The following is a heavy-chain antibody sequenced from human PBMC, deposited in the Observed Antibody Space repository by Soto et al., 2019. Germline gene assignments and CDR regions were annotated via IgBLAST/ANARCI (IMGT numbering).Heavy chain of an antibody. Sequence: SVKVSCKASGYTFTSYGISWVRQAPGQGLERMGWISAYNGNTNYAQKLQGRVTMTTDTSTSTAYMELRSLRSDDTAVYYCARVTKVVVVVAATGTPFDYWGQGTLVTVSS. CDR3: ARVTKVVVVVAATGTPFDY. V-gene: IGHV1-18*01. CDR1: GYTFTSYG. CDR2: ISAYNGNT. D-gene: IGHD2-15*01. J-gene: IGHJ4*02.